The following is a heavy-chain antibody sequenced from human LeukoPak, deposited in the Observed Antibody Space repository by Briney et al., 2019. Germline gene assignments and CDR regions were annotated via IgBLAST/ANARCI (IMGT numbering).Heavy chain of an antibody. Sequence: SQTLSLTCTVSGGSISSGGYYWSWIRQLPGKGLEWIGHVYFSGTTHYNPSLMSRVTISVDASKNQFSLKLSSVTAADTAVYYCAGDLSSYGHLNHFDYWAEGTLVTVSS. D-gene: IGHD5-18*01. J-gene: IGHJ4*02. CDR1: GGSISSGGYY. CDR2: VYFSGTT. V-gene: IGHV4-31*03. CDR3: AGDLSSYGHLNHFDY.